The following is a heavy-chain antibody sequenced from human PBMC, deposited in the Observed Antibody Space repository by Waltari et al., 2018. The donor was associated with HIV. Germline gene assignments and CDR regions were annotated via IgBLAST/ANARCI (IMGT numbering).Heavy chain of an antibody. V-gene: IGHV4-39*07. CDR3: ARGTHYYYYGMDV. CDR1: GGSISSSSYY. Sequence: QLQLQESGPGLVKPSETLSLTCTVSGGSISSSSYYWGWIRQPPGKGLEWIGSIYYSGSTYYNPSRKSRVTISVDTSKNQFSLKLSSVTAADTAVYYCARGTHYYYYGMDVWGQGTTVTVSS. CDR2: IYYSGST. J-gene: IGHJ6*02.